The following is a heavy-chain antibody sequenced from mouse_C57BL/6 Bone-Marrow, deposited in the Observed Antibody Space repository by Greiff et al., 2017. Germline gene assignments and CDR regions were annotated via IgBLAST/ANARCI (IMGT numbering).Heavy chain of an antibody. J-gene: IGHJ4*01. CDR2: INPYNGGT. Sequence: EVQLQQSGPVLVKPGASVKMSCKASGYTFTDYYMNWVKQSHGKSLEWIGVINPYNGGTSYNQKFKGKATLTVDKSSSTAYMELNSLTSEDSAVYYCASLRTLMDYWGQGTSVTVSS. V-gene: IGHV1-19*01. CDR3: ASLRTLMDY. CDR1: GYTFTDYY. D-gene: IGHD1-1*01.